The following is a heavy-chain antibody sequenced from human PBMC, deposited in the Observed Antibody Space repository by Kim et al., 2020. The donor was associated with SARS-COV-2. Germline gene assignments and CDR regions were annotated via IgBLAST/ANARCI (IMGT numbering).Heavy chain of an antibody. CDR2: FDPEDGET. Sequence: ASVKVSCKVSGYTLTELSMHWVRQAPGKGLEWMGGFDPEDGETIYAQKFQGRVTMTEDTSTDTAYMELSSLRSEDTAVYYCATDKGYYDSSGYLTPSPFDYWGQGTLVTVSS. V-gene: IGHV1-24*01. CDR3: ATDKGYYDSSGYLTPSPFDY. CDR1: GYTLTELS. J-gene: IGHJ4*02. D-gene: IGHD3-22*01.